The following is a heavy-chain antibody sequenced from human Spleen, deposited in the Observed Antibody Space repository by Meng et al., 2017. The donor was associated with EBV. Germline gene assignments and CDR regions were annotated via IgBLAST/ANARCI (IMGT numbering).Heavy chain of an antibody. CDR2: ISGYNGNT. V-gene: IGHV1-18*01. J-gene: IGHJ4*02. D-gene: IGHD4-17*01. CDR3: ARAHGDYEFDF. CDR1: GNTFNNNG. Sequence: QFQLQQFETELKKLGDTTKVPCKASGNTFNNNGITWVRQAPGQGLEWMGWISGYNGNTHYARSVQGRVTMTTDTSTSTAYMELRSLRSDDTAVYYCARAHGDYEFDFWGQGTLVTVSS.